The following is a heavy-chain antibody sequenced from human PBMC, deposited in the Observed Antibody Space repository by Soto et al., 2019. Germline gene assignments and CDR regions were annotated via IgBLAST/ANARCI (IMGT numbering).Heavy chain of an antibody. J-gene: IGHJ3*02. CDR2: INPSGGGT. CDR1: GYTFTNYY. D-gene: IGHD4-17*01. Sequence: GASVTVSCKSSGYTFTNYYMHWVRQAPGQGLEWMGIINPSGGGTHYAQKFQGRVTMTRDTSTSTVYMELSSLRSEDTAVYYCARVSQTYGYDAFDIWGQGTLVTVSS. V-gene: IGHV1-46*01. CDR3: ARVSQTYGYDAFDI.